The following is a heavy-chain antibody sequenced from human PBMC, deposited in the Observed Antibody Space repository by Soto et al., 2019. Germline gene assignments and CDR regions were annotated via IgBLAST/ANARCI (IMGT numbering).Heavy chain of an antibody. D-gene: IGHD1-7*01. CDR2: IWYDGSNK. CDR3: ARDIRNYARHGAFDV. CDR1: GFTFSGYG. Sequence: PGGSLRLSCAASGFTFSGYGMHWVRQAPGKGLEWVAVIWYDGSNKYYADSVKGRFTISRDNSKNTLYLQMNSLRAEDTAVYYCARDIRNYARHGAFDVWGQGTMVTVSS. J-gene: IGHJ3*01. V-gene: IGHV3-33*01.